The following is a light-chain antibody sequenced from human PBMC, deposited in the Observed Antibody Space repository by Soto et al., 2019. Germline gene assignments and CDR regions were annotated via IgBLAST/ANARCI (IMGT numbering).Light chain of an antibody. CDR3: QQFDKWPPST. Sequence: EIVLTQSPATLSLSPGERATLSCRASQSVSSYLAWYQQKPGQAPRLLIYAISTRATGVPARFTGSGSGTDFTLTISSLQSEDCAVYYCQQFDKWPPSTFGQGTKVDIK. CDR2: AIS. CDR1: QSVSSY. J-gene: IGKJ1*01. V-gene: IGKV3-15*01.